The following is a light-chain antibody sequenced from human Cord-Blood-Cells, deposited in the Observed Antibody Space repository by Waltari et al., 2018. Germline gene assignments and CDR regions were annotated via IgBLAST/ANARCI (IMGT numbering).Light chain of an antibody. CDR2: GAS. CDR1: QSVSSN. V-gene: IGKV3-15*01. CDR3: QQYNNWPLT. Sequence: EIVMTQSPATLSVSQGERATISCRASQSVSSNLAWSQQKPGQAPRLLIYGASTSATVIPARFSGSGSATEFTLTISSLQSEDFAVYYCQQYNNWPLTFGGGTKVEIK. J-gene: IGKJ4*01.